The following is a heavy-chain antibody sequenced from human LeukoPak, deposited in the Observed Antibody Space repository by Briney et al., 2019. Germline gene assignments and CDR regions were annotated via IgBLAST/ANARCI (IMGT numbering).Heavy chain of an antibody. D-gene: IGHD1-26*01. CDR3: AREGIIPSDTWGH. V-gene: IGHV1-69*06. CDR2: IIPIFDTV. CDR1: GGAFNSYA. J-gene: IGHJ4*02. Sequence: SVKVSCKASGGAFNSYAISWVRQAPGQGLDWMGRIIPIFDTVNYAQKFQGRVTITADKSTSTDYMELSSLRSDDTAVYYCAREGIIPSDTWGHWGQGSLVTVPS.